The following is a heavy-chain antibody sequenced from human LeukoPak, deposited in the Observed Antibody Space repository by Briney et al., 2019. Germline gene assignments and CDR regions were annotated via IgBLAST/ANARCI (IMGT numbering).Heavy chain of an antibody. V-gene: IGHV3-30*14. D-gene: IGHD5-18*01. Sequence: GRSLRLSCAASGFTFSSYAMHWVRQAPGKGLEWVAVISYDGSNKYYADSVKGRFTISRDNSKNTLYLQMNSLKVEDTAVYYCARAERGYSYVIDYWGQGTLVTVSS. J-gene: IGHJ4*02. CDR3: ARAERGYSYVIDY. CDR2: ISYDGSNK. CDR1: GFTFSSYA.